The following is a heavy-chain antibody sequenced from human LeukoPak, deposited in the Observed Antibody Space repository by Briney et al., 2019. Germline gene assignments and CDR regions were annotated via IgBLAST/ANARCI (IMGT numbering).Heavy chain of an antibody. J-gene: IGHJ1*01. CDR3: ARDTEGFYYDSSGYYYWAEYFQH. Sequence: SETLSLTCTVSGGSISSYYWSWIQQPAGKGLEWLGRIYTSGSTNYNPSLKSRVTMSVDTSKNQFSLKLSSVTAADTAVYYCARDTEGFYYDSSGYYYWAEYFQHWGQGTLVTVSS. V-gene: IGHV4-4*07. D-gene: IGHD3-22*01. CDR2: IYTSGST. CDR1: GGSISSYY.